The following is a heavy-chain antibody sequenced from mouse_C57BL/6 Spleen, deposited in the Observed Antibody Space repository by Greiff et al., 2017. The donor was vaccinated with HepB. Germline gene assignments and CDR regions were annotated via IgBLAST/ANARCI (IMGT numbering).Heavy chain of an antibody. D-gene: IGHD1-1*01. V-gene: IGHV1-53*01. CDR2: INPSNGGT. J-gene: IGHJ2*01. CDR3: TRMGVITTVVANFDY. CDR1: GYTFTSYW. Sequence: QVQLQQPGTELVKPGASVKLSCKASGYTFTSYWMHWVKQRPGQALEWIGNINPSNGGTNYNEKFKSKATLTVDKSSSTAYMQLSSLTSEDSAVYYCTRMGVITTVVANFDYWGQGTTLTVSS.